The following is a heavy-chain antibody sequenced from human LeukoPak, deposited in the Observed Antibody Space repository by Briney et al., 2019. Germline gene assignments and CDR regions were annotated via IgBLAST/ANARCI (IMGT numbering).Heavy chain of an antibody. CDR3: ARAQSSTSYYGMDV. D-gene: IGHD2-2*01. J-gene: IGHJ6*02. V-gene: IGHV1-18*01. CDR1: DYTFTSYG. Sequence: GASVKVSCKASDYTFTSYGIGWVRQAPGHGLEWMGWISAYNGNTNYAQKLQGRVTMTTDTSTSTAYMELRSLRSDDTAVYYCARAQSSTSYYGMDVWGQGTTVTVSS. CDR2: ISAYNGNT.